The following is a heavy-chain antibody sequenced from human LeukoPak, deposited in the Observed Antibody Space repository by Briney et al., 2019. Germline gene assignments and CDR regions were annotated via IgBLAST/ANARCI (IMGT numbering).Heavy chain of an antibody. J-gene: IGHJ4*02. CDR1: GFTFSNHG. Sequence: GKSLRLSCEASGFTFSNHGMHWVRQAPGKGLEWVALIWNDGSNKYYGDSVKGRLTISRDNTNNTIHLHMNSLRAEDTAMYYCARDFQWRPFDYWGQGTLVTVSS. V-gene: IGHV3-33*01. CDR3: ARDFQWRPFDY. CDR2: IWNDGSNK. D-gene: IGHD6-19*01.